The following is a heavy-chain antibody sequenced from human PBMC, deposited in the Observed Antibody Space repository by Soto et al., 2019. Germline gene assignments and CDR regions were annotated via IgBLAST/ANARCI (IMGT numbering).Heavy chain of an antibody. J-gene: IGHJ4*02. CDR2: IDSGGST. Sequence: GGSLRLSCAASGFTFSSCAMGWVRQAPGKGLEWVSDIDSGGSTYYADSVKGRSTISRDNSKNTLHLQVNSLRGEDTAVYYCAKEADISGYYPDYWGQGTQVTVSS. V-gene: IGHV3-23*01. D-gene: IGHD3-22*01. CDR3: AKEADISGYYPDY. CDR1: GFTFSSCA.